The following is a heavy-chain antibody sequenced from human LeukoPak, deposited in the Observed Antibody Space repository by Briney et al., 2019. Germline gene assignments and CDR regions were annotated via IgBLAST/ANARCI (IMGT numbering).Heavy chain of an antibody. V-gene: IGHV3-23*01. CDR1: GFTFSSYA. D-gene: IGHD3-22*01. Sequence: GGSLRLSCAASGFTFSSYAMSWVRQAPGKGLEWVSAISGSGGSTYYADSVKGRFTISRDNSKNTLYLQMNSLRAEDTAVYYCAKDPHYYDSSGYSFXXXFDYWGQGTLVTVSS. CDR3: AKDPHYYDSSGYSFXXXFDY. J-gene: IGHJ4*02. CDR2: ISGSGGST.